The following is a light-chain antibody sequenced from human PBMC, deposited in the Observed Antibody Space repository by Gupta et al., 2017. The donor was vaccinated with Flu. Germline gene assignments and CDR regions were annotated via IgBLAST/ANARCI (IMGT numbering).Light chain of an antibody. CDR1: RRIGIW. CDR3: QHYNSYPFT. CDR2: AAS. J-gene: IGKJ3*01. Sequence: DIQMTQSPSSLSASVGDKVTITCRASRRIGIWLAWYQQKSEKAPKSLISAASTLQSGVPSRLSGSGSGTDFTLTISNLQPEDFATYYCQHYNSYPFTFGPGTRVDIK. V-gene: IGKV1D-16*01.